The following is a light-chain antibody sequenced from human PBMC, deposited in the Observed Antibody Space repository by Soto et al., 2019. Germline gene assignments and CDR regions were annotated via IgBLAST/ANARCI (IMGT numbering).Light chain of an antibody. CDR3: QQYNDWPIT. CDR1: QTVSSN. CDR2: DAS. Sequence: ETVLTQSPGTLCVCRSARGRLXGRASQTVSSNLAWYQQKPGQIPRLLIYDASTRATGIPARFSGSGSGTEFTLTISSLQSEDFAVYYCQQYNDWPITFGQGTRLGL. V-gene: IGKV3-15*01. J-gene: IGKJ5*01.